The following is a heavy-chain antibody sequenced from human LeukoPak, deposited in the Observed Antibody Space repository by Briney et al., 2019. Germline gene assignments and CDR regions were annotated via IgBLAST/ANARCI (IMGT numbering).Heavy chain of an antibody. Sequence: GGSLRLSCVASGFTFSIYTMNWVRQAPGKGLEWVSAFIGSGGSTYYADSVKGRFIISRDNSKNTLYLQMNSLGAEDTAVYYCAKSRTDYWGQGTLVTVSS. CDR1: GFTFSIYT. CDR3: AKSRTDY. CDR2: FIGSGGST. D-gene: IGHD6-13*01. J-gene: IGHJ4*02. V-gene: IGHV3-23*01.